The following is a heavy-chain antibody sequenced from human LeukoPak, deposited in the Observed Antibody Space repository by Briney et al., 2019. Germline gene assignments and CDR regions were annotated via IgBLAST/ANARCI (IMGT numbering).Heavy chain of an antibody. Sequence: GASLRLSCAASGFTFSSYAMSWVRQAPGKGLEWVSAISGSGGSTYYADSVKGRFTISRDNSKNTLYLQMNSLRAEDTAVYYCAECVTFRAHFDYWGQGTLVTVSS. CDR3: AECVTFRAHFDY. CDR1: GFTFSSYA. D-gene: IGHD2-21*01. J-gene: IGHJ4*02. V-gene: IGHV3-23*01. CDR2: ISGSGGST.